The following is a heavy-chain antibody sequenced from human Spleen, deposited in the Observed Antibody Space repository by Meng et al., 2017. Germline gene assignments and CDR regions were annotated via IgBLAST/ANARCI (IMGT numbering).Heavy chain of an antibody. CDR3: ARARGTSLNLGIYYFDY. V-gene: IGHV4-4*02. J-gene: IGHJ4*02. CDR2: MYHSGNT. Sequence: VQLTQWGPRLCKPSVTRSLTCAVSGDSISRSNWWSWVRQPPGKGLEWIGDMYHSGNTNYNPSLKSRVTISVDKSKNQFSLKLSSVTAADTAVYFCARARGTSLNLGIYYFDYWGQGTLVTVSS. CDR1: GDSISRSNW. D-gene: IGHD3-16*01.